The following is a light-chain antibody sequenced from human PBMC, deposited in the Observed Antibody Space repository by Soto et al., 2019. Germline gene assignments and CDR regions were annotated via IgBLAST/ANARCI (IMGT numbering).Light chain of an antibody. CDR1: QRLLDTSNNKNS. V-gene: IGKV4-1*01. CDR2: WAS. J-gene: IGKJ2*01. CDR3: HQYFSALYT. Sequence: DIVMTQSPESLAVSLGESATINCKSSQRLLDTSNNKNSVAWYQQKPGQPPKLLIYWASARQSGVPDRFSGSGSGTDFILTISNLQADDVAVYYCHQYFSALYTFGQGTKLEI.